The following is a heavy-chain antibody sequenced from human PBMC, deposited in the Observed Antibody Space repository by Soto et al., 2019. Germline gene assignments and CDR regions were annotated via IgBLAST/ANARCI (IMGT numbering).Heavy chain of an antibody. D-gene: IGHD6-13*01. V-gene: IGHV4-38-2*01. J-gene: IGHJ3*02. CDR2: IYHSGST. Sequence: SETLSLTCGVSGYSISGGYYLGWIRQPPGKGLEWIGSIYHSGSTYYNPSLKSRVTISVDTSKNQFSLKLSSVTAADTAVYYCARASKQQLDHDAFDIWGQGTMVTVSS. CDR3: ARASKQQLDHDAFDI. CDR1: GYSISGGYY.